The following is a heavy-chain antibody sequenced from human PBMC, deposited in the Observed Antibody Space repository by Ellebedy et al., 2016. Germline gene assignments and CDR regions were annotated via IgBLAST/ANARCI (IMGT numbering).Heavy chain of an antibody. CDR3: ARDRYSYGADY. Sequence: GGSLRLXXAASGFTFSSYWMSWVRQAPGKGLEWVANIKQDGSEKYYVDSVKGRFTISRDNAKNSLYLQMNSLRAEDTAVYYCARDRYSYGADYWGQGTLVTVSS. V-gene: IGHV3-7*01. D-gene: IGHD5-18*01. CDR2: IKQDGSEK. CDR1: GFTFSSYW. J-gene: IGHJ4*02.